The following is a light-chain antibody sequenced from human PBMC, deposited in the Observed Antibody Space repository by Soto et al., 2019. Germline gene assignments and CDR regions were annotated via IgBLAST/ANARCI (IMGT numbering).Light chain of an antibody. CDR2: AAS. Sequence: DIQFTQSPSFLSASVGGRVPITCRASQGISSYLAWYQQKPGKAPKLIISAASTLQSGVPSRFSGSGSGTEFTLAISSLQPEDFAIYYCQQLNTYPRTFGQGTKVDIK. CDR3: QQLNTYPRT. CDR1: QGISSY. V-gene: IGKV1-9*01. J-gene: IGKJ1*01.